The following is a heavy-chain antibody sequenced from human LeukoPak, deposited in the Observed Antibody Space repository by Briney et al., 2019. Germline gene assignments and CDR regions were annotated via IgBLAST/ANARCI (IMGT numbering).Heavy chain of an antibody. V-gene: IGHV3-30*04. CDR2: ISYDGNKK. Sequence: HPGGSLGLSCAASGFPFSNYPMYWVRQAPGKGLEWVATISYDGNKKYHADSVKGRFTISRDDSKNTLSLQMNSLRVEDTAVYYCARDRGYSYIDYWGQGTLVTVSS. CDR1: GFPFSNYP. CDR3: ARDRGYSYIDY. J-gene: IGHJ4*02. D-gene: IGHD5-18*01.